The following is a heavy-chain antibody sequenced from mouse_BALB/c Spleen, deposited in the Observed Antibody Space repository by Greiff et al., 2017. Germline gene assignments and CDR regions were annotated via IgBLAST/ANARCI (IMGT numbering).Heavy chain of an antibody. CDR1: GYSFTGYY. V-gene: IGHV1-31*01. Sequence: VQLQQSGPELVKPGASVKISCKASGYSFTGYYMHWVKQSHVKSLEWIGRINPYNGATSYNQNFKDKASLTVDKSSSTAYMELHSLTSEDSAVYYCARGGMGNYVFDYWGQGTTLTVSS. J-gene: IGHJ2*01. D-gene: IGHD2-1*01. CDR2: INPYNGAT. CDR3: ARGGMGNYVFDY.